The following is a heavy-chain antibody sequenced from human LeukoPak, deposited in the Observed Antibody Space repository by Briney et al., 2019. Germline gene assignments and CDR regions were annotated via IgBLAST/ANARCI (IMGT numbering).Heavy chain of an antibody. Sequence: PGGSLRLSCAASGFTFSDYYMSWIRQAPGKGLEWVSYISSSGSTIYYADSVKGRFTISRDNAKNSLYLQMNSLRAEDTAVYYCARTLGYCSSTSCYTVAGLGYWGQGTLVTVSS. CDR1: GFTFSDYY. CDR2: ISSSGSTI. D-gene: IGHD2-2*02. CDR3: ARTLGYCSSTSCYTVAGLGY. V-gene: IGHV3-11*01. J-gene: IGHJ4*02.